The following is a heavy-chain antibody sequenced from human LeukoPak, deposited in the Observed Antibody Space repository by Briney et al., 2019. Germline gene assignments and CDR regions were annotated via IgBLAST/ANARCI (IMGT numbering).Heavy chain of an antibody. Sequence: PGGSLRLSCAASGFTVSSNYMSWVRQAPGKGLEWVSVIYSGGSTYYADSVKGRFTISRDNSKNTLYLQMNSLRAEDTAVYYCARVFILDGYNFRTRDYWYFDLWGRGTLVTVSS. CDR2: IYSGGST. V-gene: IGHV3-66*01. J-gene: IGHJ2*01. D-gene: IGHD5-24*01. CDR1: GFTVSSNY. CDR3: ARVFILDGYNFRTRDYWYFDL.